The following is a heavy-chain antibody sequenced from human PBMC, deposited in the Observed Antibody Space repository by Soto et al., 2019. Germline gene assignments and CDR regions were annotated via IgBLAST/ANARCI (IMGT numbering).Heavy chain of an antibody. CDR2: IYYSGTT. Sequence: QLQLQESGPGLVKPSETLSLTCTVSGGSISSSSYYWGWIRQPPGKGLEWIGSIYYSGTTYYNPSLKSRVAISVDTSKNEFSRTLSSVTAADTAVYYCARLLPLLRYDSGTPGWGQGPLVTVSS. J-gene: IGHJ4*02. V-gene: IGHV4-39*01. CDR1: GGSISSSSYY. CDR3: ARLLPLLRYDSGTPG. D-gene: IGHD3-10*01.